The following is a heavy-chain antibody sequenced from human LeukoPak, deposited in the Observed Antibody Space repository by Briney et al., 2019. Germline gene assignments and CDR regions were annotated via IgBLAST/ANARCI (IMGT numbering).Heavy chain of an antibody. V-gene: IGHV4-34*01. CDR1: GGSFSGYY. CDR3: ARGRRRYCSGGSCYLSQTNYYYYYMDV. Sequence: SETLSLTCAVYGGSFSGYYWSWIRQPPGKGLEWIGEINHSGSTNYNPSLKSRVTISVDTSKNQFSLKLSSVTAADTAVYYCARGRRRYCSGGSCYLSQTNYYYYYMDVWGKGTTVTVSS. J-gene: IGHJ6*03. D-gene: IGHD2-15*01. CDR2: INHSGST.